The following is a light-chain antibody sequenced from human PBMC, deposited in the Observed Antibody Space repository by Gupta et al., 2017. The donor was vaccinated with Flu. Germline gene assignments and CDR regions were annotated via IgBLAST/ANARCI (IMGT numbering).Light chain of an antibody. V-gene: IGLV1-40*01. J-gene: IGLJ1*01. CDR1: SSNDVATYG. CDR3: KDYDNSLSAYV. Sequence: QSLLTQPPSVSRAPGHRVTISCTGSSSNDVATYGVHGYQQLPGTAPKLLIYDDHNRPAGVPDRFSGSKSGTSASLAINGLQAEDEADYYCKDYDNSLSAYVFGGGTKVTVL. CDR2: DDH.